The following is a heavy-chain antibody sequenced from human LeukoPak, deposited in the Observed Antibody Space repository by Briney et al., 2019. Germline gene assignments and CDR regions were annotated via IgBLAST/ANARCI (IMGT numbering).Heavy chain of an antibody. V-gene: IGHV3-33*01. CDR3: ARDQGIAVAGEPEYFQH. D-gene: IGHD6-19*01. CDR2: IWYDGSNK. Sequence: GGSLRLSCAASGFTFSSYGMHWVRQAPGKGLEWVAVIWYDGSNKYYADSVKGRFTISRDNSKNTLYLRMNSLRAEDTAVYYCARDQGIAVAGEPEYFQHWGQGTLVTVSS. J-gene: IGHJ1*01. CDR1: GFTFSSYG.